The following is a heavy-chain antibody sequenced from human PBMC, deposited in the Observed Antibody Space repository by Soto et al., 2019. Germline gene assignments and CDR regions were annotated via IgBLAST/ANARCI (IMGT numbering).Heavy chain of an antibody. J-gene: IGHJ5*02. Sequence: QVQLQQWGAGLLKPSETLSLTCAVYGGSLSGYYWSWIRQPPGKGLGWIGEINRSGSTNYIPSLKSRVIISVDTSKNQFSLKLSSVTAADTAVYYCARGLLGGAATWGQGTLVTVSS. D-gene: IGHD3-16*01. CDR2: INRSGST. V-gene: IGHV4-34*01. CDR3: ARGLLGGAAT. CDR1: GGSLSGYY.